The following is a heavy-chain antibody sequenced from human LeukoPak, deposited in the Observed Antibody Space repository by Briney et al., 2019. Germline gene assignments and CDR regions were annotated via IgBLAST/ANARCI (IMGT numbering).Heavy chain of an antibody. CDR3: ARDRGYGDYGPFDY. J-gene: IGHJ4*02. Sequence: SSGKDSCKPYGGSFSDYPINSVPKIPHQLLEGMGTIIPSFGTANYAQKFQGRVTITTDESTSTAYMELSSLRSEDTAVYYCARDRGYGDYGPFDYWGQGTLVTVSS. CDR2: IIPSFGTA. CDR1: GGSFSDYP. V-gene: IGHV1-69*05. D-gene: IGHD4-17*01.